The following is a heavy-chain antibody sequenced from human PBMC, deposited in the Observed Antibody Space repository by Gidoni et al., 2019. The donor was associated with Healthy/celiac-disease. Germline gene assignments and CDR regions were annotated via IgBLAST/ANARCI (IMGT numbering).Heavy chain of an antibody. V-gene: IGHV1-18*01. Sequence: QVQLVQSGAEVKKPGASVKVACKASGYTFTSSGISWVRQAPGQGLEWMGGISAYNGNTNNAQKLQGRVTMTTDTSTSPAYMELRSLSSDDTAVYYCARVAVGATRSLGNAFDIWGQGTMVTVSS. J-gene: IGHJ3*02. CDR3: ARVAVGATRSLGNAFDI. CDR1: GYTFTSSG. CDR2: ISAYNGNT. D-gene: IGHD1-26*01.